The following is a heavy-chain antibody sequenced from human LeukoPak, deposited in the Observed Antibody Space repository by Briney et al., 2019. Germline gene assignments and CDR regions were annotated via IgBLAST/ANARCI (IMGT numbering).Heavy chain of an antibody. CDR1: GGSFSGYY. Sequence: SETLSLTCAVYGGSFSGYYWSWIRQPPGKGLEWIGEINHSGGTNYNPSLKSRATISVDTSKNQFSLKLSSVTAADTAVYYCARAPIVVVPAAGAGWFDPWGQGTLVTVSS. V-gene: IGHV4-34*01. D-gene: IGHD2-2*01. J-gene: IGHJ5*02. CDR3: ARAPIVVVPAAGAGWFDP. CDR2: INHSGGT.